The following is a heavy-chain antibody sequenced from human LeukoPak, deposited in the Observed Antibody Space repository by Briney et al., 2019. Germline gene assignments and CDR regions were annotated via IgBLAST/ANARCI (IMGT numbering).Heavy chain of an antibody. V-gene: IGHV3-21*04. Sequence: GGSLRLSCAASGFTFSTYAMNWVRQAPGKGLEWVSSISYTGGHIYYADSVEGRFTISRDNSKNTLYLQMNSLRAEDTAVYYCARRAGAYSHPYDYWGQGTLVTVSS. CDR2: ISYTGGHI. J-gene: IGHJ4*02. D-gene: IGHD4/OR15-4a*01. CDR1: GFTFSTYA. CDR3: ARRAGAYSHPYDY.